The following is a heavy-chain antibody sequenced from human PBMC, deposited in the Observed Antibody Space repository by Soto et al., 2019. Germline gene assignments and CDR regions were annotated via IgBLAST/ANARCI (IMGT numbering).Heavy chain of an antibody. CDR3: ARTLTLPTVSFES. D-gene: IGHD4-4*01. Sequence: SETLSLTCRRSVGSITGAHYCNWIRQHPGKGLEWIGSIHYRGSTYYNPSLKTRITISLDRSNNKFSLNLSSVTAADTAVYYCARTLTLPTVSFESWGQGTMVTVSS. J-gene: IGHJ4*02. CDR2: IHYRGST. CDR1: VGSITGAHY. V-gene: IGHV4-31*03.